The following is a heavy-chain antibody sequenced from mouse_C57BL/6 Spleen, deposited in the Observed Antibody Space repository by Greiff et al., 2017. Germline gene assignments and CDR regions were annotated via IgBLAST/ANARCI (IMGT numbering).Heavy chain of an antibody. J-gene: IGHJ4*01. Sequence: QVQLQQPGTELVKPGASVKLSCKASGYTFTSYWMHWVKQRPGQGLEWIGDIFPGSGSTNYNEKFKSKATLTVDTTSSTAYMQLSSLTAEDSAVYYCARSDDYYAMDCWGQGTSVTVSS. CDR3: ARSDDYYAMDC. CDR1: GYTFTSYW. V-gene: IGHV1-55*01. CDR2: IFPGSGST.